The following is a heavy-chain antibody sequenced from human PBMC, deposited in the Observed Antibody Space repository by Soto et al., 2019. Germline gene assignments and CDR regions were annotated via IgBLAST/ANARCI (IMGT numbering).Heavy chain of an antibody. D-gene: IGHD3-9*01. Sequence: SETLSLTCSVSGGSINNTNYSWVWIRQPPGKGLEWIVMIYNNGRTYYSDSLKSRVTISVDTSKTQISLKVTSVTVGDRAVYYYARSGYRGHLSDWFDPWGHGSLVTVSS. V-gene: IGHV4-39*01. CDR2: IYNNGRT. J-gene: IGHJ5*02. CDR3: ARSGYRGHLSDWFDP. CDR1: GGSINNTNYS.